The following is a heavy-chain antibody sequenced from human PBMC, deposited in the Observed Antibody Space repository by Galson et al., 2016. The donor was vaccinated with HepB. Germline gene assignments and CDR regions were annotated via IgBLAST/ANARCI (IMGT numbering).Heavy chain of an antibody. V-gene: IGHV3-15*01. CDR2: IKSKTDGGTT. Sequence: SLRLSCAASGFTFKNAWMSWVRQAPGKGLEWVGRIKSKTDGGTTDYAASVKGRLTISRDDSKNMLFLQMNSLKTEDTAIYYCTSRPFGSGIVGAGLRNWGQGTLVTVSS. D-gene: IGHD3-10*01. CDR3: TSRPFGSGIVGAGLRN. J-gene: IGHJ4*02. CDR1: GFTFKNAW.